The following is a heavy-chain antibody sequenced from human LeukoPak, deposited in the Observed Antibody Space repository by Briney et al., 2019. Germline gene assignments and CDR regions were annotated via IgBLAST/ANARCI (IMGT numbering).Heavy chain of an antibody. CDR1: GFTFSSYS. J-gene: IGHJ4*02. V-gene: IGHV3-21*01. CDR3: ARRGYSSSCFDY. CDR2: ISSSSSYI. D-gene: IGHD6-13*01. Sequence: GGSLRLSCAASGFTFSSYSMTWVRQAPGKGLEWVSSISSSSSYIYYADSVKGRFTISRDHAKNSLYLQMNSLRAEDTAVYYCARRGYSSSCFDYWGQGTLVTVSS.